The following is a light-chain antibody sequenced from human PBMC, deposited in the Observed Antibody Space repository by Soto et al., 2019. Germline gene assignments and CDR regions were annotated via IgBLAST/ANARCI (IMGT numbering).Light chain of an antibody. CDR3: TSYAGRNIWV. Sequence: QSALTQPPSASGSPGQSVTISCTGTSSDVGAYKYVSWYQQYPGKAPKLMIYEVSKRPSGVPDRFSGSKSGNTASLTVSGLQAEDGADYYCTSYAGRNIWVFGGGTQLTVL. CDR2: EVS. V-gene: IGLV2-8*01. J-gene: IGLJ3*02. CDR1: SSDVGAYKY.